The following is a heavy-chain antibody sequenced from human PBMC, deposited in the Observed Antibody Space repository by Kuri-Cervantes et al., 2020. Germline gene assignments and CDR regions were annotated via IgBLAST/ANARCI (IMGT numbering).Heavy chain of an antibody. Sequence: SETLSLTCTVSGGSISSGGYYWSWIRQHPGKGLEWIGYIYYSGSTYYNPSLKSRVTISVDTSKNQFSLKLSSVTAADTAVYYCARGGYSGYDFDYWGQRTLVTVSS. CDR3: ARGGYSGYDFDY. J-gene: IGHJ4*02. D-gene: IGHD5-12*01. CDR2: IYYSGST. V-gene: IGHV4-31*03. CDR1: GGSISSGGYY.